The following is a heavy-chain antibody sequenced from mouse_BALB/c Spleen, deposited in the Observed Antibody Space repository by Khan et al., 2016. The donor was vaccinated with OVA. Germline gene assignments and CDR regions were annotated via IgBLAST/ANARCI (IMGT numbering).Heavy chain of an antibody. CDR3: ARISYMYDFTY. CDR1: GFSLTTYG. D-gene: IGHD2-14*01. CDR2: IRSGGNT. Sequence: QVQLKQSGPGLVRPSQTLSITCTVSGFSLTTYGVHWVRQSPGKGLEWLGVIRSGGNTDYTAAFISRLSITKDNSKSQVFFTQNSQQADDTARYYCARISYMYDFTYWGQGTLVTVSA. J-gene: IGHJ3*01. V-gene: IGHV2-2*01.